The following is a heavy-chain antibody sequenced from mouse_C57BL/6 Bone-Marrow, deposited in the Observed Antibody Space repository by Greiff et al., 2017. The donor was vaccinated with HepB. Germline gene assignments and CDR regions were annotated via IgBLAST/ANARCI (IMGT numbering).Heavy chain of an antibody. J-gene: IGHJ4*01. CDR3: ARYTRRDDAIDF. V-gene: IGHV1-4*01. D-gene: IGHD3-3*01. Sequence: QVQLQQSGAELARPGASVKMSCKASGYTFTSYTMHWVNQRPGQGLEWIGYINPNSGYTKYNQKFKDKATLTADKSSSTADMQLSSLTSEDSAVYYCARYTRRDDAIDFWGQGTSVTVSS. CDR2: INPNSGYT. CDR1: GYTFTSYT.